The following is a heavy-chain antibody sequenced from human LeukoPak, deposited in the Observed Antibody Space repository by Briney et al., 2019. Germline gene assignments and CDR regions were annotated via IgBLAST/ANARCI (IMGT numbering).Heavy chain of an antibody. V-gene: IGHV1-69*06. D-gene: IGHD1-26*01. Sequence: ASVKVSCKASGGTCSSYAISWVRQAPGQGLEWMGGIIPIFGTANYAQKFQGRVTITADKSTSTAYMELSSLRSEDTAVYYCARDRVGRGWFDPWGQGTLVTVSS. J-gene: IGHJ5*02. CDR3: ARDRVGRGWFDP. CDR2: IIPIFGTA. CDR1: GGTCSSYA.